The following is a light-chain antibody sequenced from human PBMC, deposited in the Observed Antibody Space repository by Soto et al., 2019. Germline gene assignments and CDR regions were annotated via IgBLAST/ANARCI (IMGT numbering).Light chain of an antibody. CDR3: QSYDSSLSGYV. Sequence: QSALTQPPSVSGAPGHRVSTSCTGSSSNIGAGYDVHWYQQLPGTAPKLLIYGNSNRPSGVPDRFSGSKSGTSASLAITGLQAEDEADYYCQSYDSSLSGYVFGTGTKVTVL. V-gene: IGLV1-40*01. J-gene: IGLJ1*01. CDR2: GNS. CDR1: SSNIGAGYD.